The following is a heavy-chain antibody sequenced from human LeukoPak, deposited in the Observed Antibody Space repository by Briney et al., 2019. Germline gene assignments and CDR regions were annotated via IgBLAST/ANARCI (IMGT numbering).Heavy chain of an antibody. Sequence: QPGGSLTLSCAASGFTFSSYDMRWVRQAPGKGLEWGSAISGSGGSTYYADSVKGRFTISRDNSKNTLYLQMNSLRAEDTAVYYCAKDSSSWSGGWFDPWGQGTLVTVSS. D-gene: IGHD6-13*01. CDR3: AKDSSSWSGGWFDP. V-gene: IGHV3-23*01. CDR2: ISGSGGST. CDR1: GFTFSSYD. J-gene: IGHJ5*02.